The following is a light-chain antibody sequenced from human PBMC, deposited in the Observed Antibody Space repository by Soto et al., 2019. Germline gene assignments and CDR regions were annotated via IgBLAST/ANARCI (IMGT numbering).Light chain of an antibody. CDR1: QTVTRNY. Sequence: EIVLAQSPGTLSLSTGERATLSCRSSQTVTRNYLAWHQQKPGQTPRLLVYGASSRATGIPDRFSGSGSGTDFTLTISRLDPEDFAVYYCQQHGSSPITFGQGTRLEIK. J-gene: IGKJ5*01. CDR2: GAS. V-gene: IGKV3-20*01. CDR3: QQHGSSPIT.